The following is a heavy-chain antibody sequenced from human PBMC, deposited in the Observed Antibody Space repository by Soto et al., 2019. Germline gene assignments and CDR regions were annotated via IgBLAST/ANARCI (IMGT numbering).Heavy chain of an antibody. CDR1: GGSFSGYY. Sequence: SETLSLTCAVYGGSFSGYYWSWIRQPPEKGLEWFGEINHSGSTNYNPSLKSRVTISVDTSKNQFSLKLSSVTAADTAVYYCARGRATMVRGVIKYYYYYMDVWGKGTTVTVSS. D-gene: IGHD3-10*01. J-gene: IGHJ6*03. CDR2: INHSGST. V-gene: IGHV4-34*01. CDR3: ARGRATMVRGVIKYYYYYMDV.